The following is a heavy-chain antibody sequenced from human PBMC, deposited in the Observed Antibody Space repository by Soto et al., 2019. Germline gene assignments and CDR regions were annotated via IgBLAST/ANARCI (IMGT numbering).Heavy chain of an antibody. D-gene: IGHD3-22*01. V-gene: IGHV4-59*08. CDR3: ARHDSSGYYFDY. Sequence: SETLSLTCTVSGGSISSYYWSWIRQPPGKGLEWIGYIYYSGSTNYNPSLKSRVTISVDTSKNQFSLKLSSVTAADTAVYYCARHDSSGYYFDYWGQGTLVTVSS. CDR1: GGSISSYY. CDR2: IYYSGST. J-gene: IGHJ4*02.